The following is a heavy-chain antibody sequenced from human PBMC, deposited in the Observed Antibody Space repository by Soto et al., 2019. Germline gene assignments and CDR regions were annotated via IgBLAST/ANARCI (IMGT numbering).Heavy chain of an antibody. V-gene: IGHV3-9*01. CDR3: AKDNSLTTSYFDH. D-gene: IGHD4-17*01. J-gene: IGHJ4*02. CDR2: IYWNSVTI. Sequence: EVHLVESGGGLVQPGRSLRLSCAASGFPFGDYAMHWVRQAPGKCLEWVSSIYWNSVTIDYADSVTGRFTISRDNAKNSLYLQMNSLRPEDTAMYYCAKDNSLTTSYFDHWGQGTLVTVSS. CDR1: GFPFGDYA.